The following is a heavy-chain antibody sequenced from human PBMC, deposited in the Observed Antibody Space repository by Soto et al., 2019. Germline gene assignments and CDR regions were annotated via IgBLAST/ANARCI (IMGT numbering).Heavy chain of an antibody. CDR2: ISSSSSYI. CDR1: GFTFSGYT. J-gene: IGHJ4*02. D-gene: IGHD2-2*01. V-gene: IGHV3-21*01. CDR3: SRDDSPEYGFF. Sequence: AGWSLRLSCAASGFTFSGYTVNWVRQAPGKGLEWVSSISSSSSYIYYAESVKGRFTISXXXAXXSXXLXXNXXKAXDSAVYFCSRDDSPEYGFFWGQGTPVTVSP.